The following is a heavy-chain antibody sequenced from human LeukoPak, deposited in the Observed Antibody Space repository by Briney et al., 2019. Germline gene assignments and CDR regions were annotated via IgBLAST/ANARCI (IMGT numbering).Heavy chain of an antibody. Sequence: GGSLRLSCAASGLTFSSYGTPWVRRSPGKGREWVALITNDAGNYYYADSVKGRFTIYRDNSKNTLYLQMNSLRAEDTAVYFCAKDRRLYDILTPFDYWGQGTLVTVSS. D-gene: IGHD3-9*01. CDR2: ITNDAGNY. J-gene: IGHJ4*02. CDR1: GLTFSSYG. CDR3: AKDRRLYDILTPFDY. V-gene: IGHV3-30*18.